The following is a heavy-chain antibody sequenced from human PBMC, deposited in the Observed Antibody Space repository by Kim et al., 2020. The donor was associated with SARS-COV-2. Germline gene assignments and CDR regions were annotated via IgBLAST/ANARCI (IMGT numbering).Heavy chain of an antibody. D-gene: IGHD6-19*01. CDR3: AKATGYDTGCFNDY. CDR1: GFAFGSYG. Sequence: GGSLRLSCAASGFAFGSYGMTWVRQVPGKGLEWVSGISGGGARTYYTDSVKGRFIVSRDNSKNTLHLQLNSLRADDTAVYYCAKATGYDTGCFNDYWGQGPLVTVSS. J-gene: IGHJ4*02. CDR2: ISGGGART. V-gene: IGHV3-23*01.